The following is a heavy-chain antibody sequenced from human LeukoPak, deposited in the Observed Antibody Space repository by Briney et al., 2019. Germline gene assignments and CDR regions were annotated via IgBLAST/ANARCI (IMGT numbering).Heavy chain of an antibody. CDR2: IYYSGST. D-gene: IGHD5-24*01. J-gene: IGHJ4*02. CDR1: GGSISSYY. V-gene: IGHV4-59*08. Sequence: SETLSLTFTVSGGSISSYYWSWIRQPPGKGLEWIGYIYYSGSTNYNPSLKSRVTISVDTSKNQFSLKLSSVTAADTAVYYCARGVEMATTLDYWGQGTLVTVSS. CDR3: ARGVEMATTLDY.